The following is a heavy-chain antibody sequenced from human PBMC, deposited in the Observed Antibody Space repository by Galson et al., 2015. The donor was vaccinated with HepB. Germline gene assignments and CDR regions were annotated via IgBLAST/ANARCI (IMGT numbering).Heavy chain of an antibody. J-gene: IGHJ4*02. Sequence: SLRLSCAASGFTLSSYGMHWVRQAPGKGLEWVAVISYDGSNKYYADSVKGRFTISRDNSKNTLYLQMNSLRAEDTAVYYCARDLRIAVAGTGDYWGQGTLVTVSS. CDR2: ISYDGSNK. CDR1: GFTLSSYG. V-gene: IGHV3-30*03. CDR3: ARDLRIAVAGTGDY. D-gene: IGHD6-19*01.